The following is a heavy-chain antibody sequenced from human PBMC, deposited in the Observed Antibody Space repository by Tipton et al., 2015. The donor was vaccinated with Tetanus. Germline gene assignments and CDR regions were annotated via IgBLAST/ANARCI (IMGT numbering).Heavy chain of an antibody. J-gene: IGHJ6*02. D-gene: IGHD3-3*01. CDR3: ARDRYYDFWSGYYGPVYYYGMDV. CDR1: GYTFTSYG. CDR2: ISAYNGNT. V-gene: IGHV1-18*01. Sequence: QLVQSGAEVKKPGASVKVSCKASGYTFTSYGISWVRQAPGQGLEWMGWISAYNGNTNYAQKLQGRVTMTTDTSTSTAYMELRSLRSDDTAVYYCARDRYYDFWSGYYGPVYYYGMDVWGQGTTVTVSS.